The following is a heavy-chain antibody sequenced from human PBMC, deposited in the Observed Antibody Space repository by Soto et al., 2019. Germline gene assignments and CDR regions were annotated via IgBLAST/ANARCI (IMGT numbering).Heavy chain of an antibody. Sequence: PGGSLRLSCAASGFTFSDYYMSWIRQAPGKGLEWVSYISSSGSTIYYADSVKGRSTISRDNAKNSLYLQMNSLRAEDTAVYYCAREGACTNGVCLIGFDYWGPGTLVTVSS. V-gene: IGHV3-11*01. J-gene: IGHJ4*02. D-gene: IGHD2-8*01. CDR1: GFTFSDYY. CDR3: AREGACTNGVCLIGFDY. CDR2: ISSSGSTI.